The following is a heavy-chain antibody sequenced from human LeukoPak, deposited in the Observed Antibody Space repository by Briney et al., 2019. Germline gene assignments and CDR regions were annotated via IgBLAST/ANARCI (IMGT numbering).Heavy chain of an antibody. J-gene: IGHJ4*02. D-gene: IGHD3-10*01. CDR3: AGDRGYLQFDY. Sequence: GGSLRLSCSASGFTFSSRWMSWVRQAPGKGLEWVANIKVDGSQKYYADSVKGRFTISRDNAKNSLYLQLNSLRAEDTAMYYCAGDRGYLQFDYWGQGTLVTVSS. V-gene: IGHV3-7*03. CDR2: IKVDGSQK. CDR1: GFTFSSRW.